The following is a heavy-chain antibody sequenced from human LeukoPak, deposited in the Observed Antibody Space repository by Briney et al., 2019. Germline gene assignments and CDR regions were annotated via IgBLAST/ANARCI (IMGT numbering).Heavy chain of an antibody. J-gene: IGHJ6*03. CDR1: GAYITSHY. Sequence: SETLSLTCIVSGAYITSHYWSWIRQPAGKGLEWIGRIYTSGSTNYNPSLKSRVTMSVDTSKNQFSLKLSSVAAADTAVYYCARSGSYYYMDVWGKGTTVTVSS. CDR2: IYTSGST. D-gene: IGHD1-26*01. V-gene: IGHV4-4*07. CDR3: ARSGSYYYMDV.